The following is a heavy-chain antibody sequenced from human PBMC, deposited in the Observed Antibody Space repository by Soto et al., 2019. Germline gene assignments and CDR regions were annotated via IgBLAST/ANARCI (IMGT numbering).Heavy chain of an antibody. CDR1: GYTFTSYA. V-gene: IGHV1-3*01. D-gene: IGHD1-26*01. CDR2: INAGNGNT. J-gene: IGHJ4*02. CDR3: ARAKQNSGRAAGGYFDY. Sequence: VQLVQSGAEVKKPGASVKVSCKASGYTFTSYAMHWVRQAPGQRLEWMGWINAGNGNTKYSQKFQGRVTITRDTSASTAYMELSSLRSEDTAVYYCARAKQNSGRAAGGYFDYWGQGTLVTVSS.